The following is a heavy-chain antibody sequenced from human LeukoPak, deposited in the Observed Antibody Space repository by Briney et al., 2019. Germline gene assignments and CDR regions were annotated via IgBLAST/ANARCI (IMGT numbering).Heavy chain of an antibody. CDR1: GGSISSHY. CDR3: VRLQAVTGNFDY. J-gene: IGHJ4*02. Sequence: SETLSLTCTVSGGSISSHYWSWIRQPPGQGLEWIETINYSGDTYYNPSLKSRVTISVDSSRNQFSLKLSSVTAADTAVYYCVRLQAVTGNFDYWGQGALVTVSS. CDR2: INYSGDT. D-gene: IGHD1-20*01. V-gene: IGHV4-59*11.